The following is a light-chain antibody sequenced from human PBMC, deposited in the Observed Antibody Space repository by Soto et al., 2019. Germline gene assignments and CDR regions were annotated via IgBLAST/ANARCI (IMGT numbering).Light chain of an antibody. CDR3: QQYNVWPRT. CDR1: QSVNSN. J-gene: IGKJ4*01. V-gene: IGKV3-15*01. CDR2: VAS. Sequence: EIVMTQSPVTLSVSPGDRATLSCRASQSVNSNLAWYQHKPGQTPKLLIYVASTRATGIPARFSGSGSGTEFTLTISSLQSEDFAVYYCQQYNVWPRTFGGGTKVEFK.